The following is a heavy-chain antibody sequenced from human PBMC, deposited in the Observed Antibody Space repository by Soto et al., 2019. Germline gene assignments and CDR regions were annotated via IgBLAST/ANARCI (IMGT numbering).Heavy chain of an antibody. V-gene: IGHV3-9*01. CDR1: GFTFEDFA. J-gene: IGHJ6*02. CDR3: ARGVRGVIIRLYGMDV. D-gene: IGHD3-10*01. CDR2: ISLNGGRI. Sequence: GGSLRLSCAASGFTFEDFAMNWVRQAPGKGPEWVSRISLNGGRIDYADSVKGRFTISRDNSKNTLYLQMNSLRAEDTAVYYCARGVRGVIIRLYGMDVWGQGTTVTVSS.